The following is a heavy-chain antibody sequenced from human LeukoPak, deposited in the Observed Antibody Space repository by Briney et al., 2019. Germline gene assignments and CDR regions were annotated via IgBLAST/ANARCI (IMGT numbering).Heavy chain of an antibody. Sequence: PGGSLRLSCSASGFTFSTYAMHWVRQAPGKGLEYVSAISSNGGSTYYADSAKGRFTISRDNSKNTLYLQMSSLRAEDAATYYCVNGDQSSWYRTLLYWGQGTLVTVSS. D-gene: IGHD6-13*01. CDR3: VNGDQSSWYRTLLY. CDR1: GFTFSTYA. J-gene: IGHJ4*02. CDR2: ISSNGGST. V-gene: IGHV3-64D*06.